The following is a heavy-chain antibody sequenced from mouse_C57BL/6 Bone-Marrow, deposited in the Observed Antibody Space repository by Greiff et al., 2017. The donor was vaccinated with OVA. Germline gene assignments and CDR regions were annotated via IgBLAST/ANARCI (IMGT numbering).Heavy chain of an antibody. CDR3: ARREVVFDY. V-gene: IGHV1-63*01. CDR2: IYPGGGYT. Sequence: VQGVESGAELVRPGTSVKMSCKASGYTFTNYWIGWAKQRPGHGLEWIGDIYPGGGYTTYNEKFKGKATLTADKSSSTAYLQFSSLTSEDSAIYYCARREVVFDYWGKGTTLTVSS. D-gene: IGHD1-1*01. CDR1: GYTFTNYW. J-gene: IGHJ2*01.